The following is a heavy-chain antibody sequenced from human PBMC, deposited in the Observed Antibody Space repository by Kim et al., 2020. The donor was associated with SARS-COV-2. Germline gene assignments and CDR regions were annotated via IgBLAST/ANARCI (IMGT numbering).Heavy chain of an antibody. Sequence: GGSLRLSCAASGFTFSSYAMSWVRQAPGKGLEWVSAISGSGGSTYYADSVKGRFTISRDNSKNTLYLQMNSLRAEDTAVYYCANFPASYDILTGYVISTWKTYWGQGTLVTVSS. J-gene: IGHJ4*02. CDR3: ANFPASYDILTGYVISTWKTY. V-gene: IGHV3-23*01. CDR2: ISGSGGST. D-gene: IGHD3-9*01. CDR1: GFTFSSYA.